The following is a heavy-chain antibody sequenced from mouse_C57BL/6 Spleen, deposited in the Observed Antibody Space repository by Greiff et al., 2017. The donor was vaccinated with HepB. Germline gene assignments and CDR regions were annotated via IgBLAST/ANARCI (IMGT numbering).Heavy chain of an antibody. V-gene: IGHV1-62-2*01. CDR3: ATHDYYDYDGTAFAY. CDR2: FYPGSGSI. CDR1: GYTFTEYT. D-gene: IGHD2-4*01. Sequence: QVQLKESGAELVKPGASVKLSCKASGYTFTEYTIHWVKQRSGQGLEWLGWFYPGSGSIKYTEKFKDKATLTADKASSTVYMELSRLTSEDSAVYFCATHDYYDYDGTAFAYWGQGTLVTVSA. J-gene: IGHJ3*01.